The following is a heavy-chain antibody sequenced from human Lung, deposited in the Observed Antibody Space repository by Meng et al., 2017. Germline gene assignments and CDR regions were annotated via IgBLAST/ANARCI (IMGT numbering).Heavy chain of an antibody. Sequence: QGHLQQLGAGLWNPPESLSLTCVASGGSFSDYSWSWIRQPPGKGLEWIGEINHSGSTNYNPSLESRATISVDTSQNNLSLKLNSVTAADSAVYYCARGPTTMAHDFDYWGQGTLVTVSS. V-gene: IGHV4-34*01. D-gene: IGHD4-11*01. CDR2: INHSGST. J-gene: IGHJ4*02. CDR3: ARGPTTMAHDFDY. CDR1: GGSFSDYS.